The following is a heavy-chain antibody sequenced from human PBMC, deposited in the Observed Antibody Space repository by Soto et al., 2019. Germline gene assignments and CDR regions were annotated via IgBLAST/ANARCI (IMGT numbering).Heavy chain of an antibody. D-gene: IGHD3-22*01. Sequence: PSETLSLTCTVSGGSISSGGYYWSWIRQHPGKGLEWIGYIYYSGSTYYNPSLKSRVTISVDTSKNQFSLKLSSVTAADTAVYYCARAHGSYYDSSGSANFDYWGQGTPVTVSS. V-gene: IGHV4-31*03. J-gene: IGHJ4*02. CDR2: IYYSGST. CDR3: ARAHGSYYDSSGSANFDY. CDR1: GGSISSGGYY.